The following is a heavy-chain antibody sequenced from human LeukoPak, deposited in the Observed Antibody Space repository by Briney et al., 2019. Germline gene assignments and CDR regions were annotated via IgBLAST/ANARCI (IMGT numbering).Heavy chain of an antibody. D-gene: IGHD2-2*01. J-gene: IGHJ4*02. CDR2: IIPIFGTA. CDR1: GGTFSSYA. V-gene: IGHV1-69*05. Sequence: SVKVSCKASGGTFSSYAISWVRQAPGQGLEWMGGIIPIFGTANYAQKFQGRVTITTDESTSTAYMELSSLRSEDTAVYYCARDRGIVVVPAAIISYYFDYWGQGTLVTVSS. CDR3: ARDRGIVVVPAAIISYYFDY.